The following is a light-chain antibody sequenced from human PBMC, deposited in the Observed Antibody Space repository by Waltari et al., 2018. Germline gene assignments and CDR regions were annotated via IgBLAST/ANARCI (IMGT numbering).Light chain of an antibody. CDR1: SSNVGNNV. CDR2: RND. CDR3: ASWDDSPNGRWV. V-gene: IGLV1-44*01. Sequence: QSVLTQPPSASGAPGQRVTISCSGSSSNVGNNVVNWYQQNPGTAPKLLIYRNDQRPSGVPDRFSGSKSGTSASLAISGLQSEDEGDYYCASWDDSPNGRWVFGGGTKLTVL. J-gene: IGLJ3*02.